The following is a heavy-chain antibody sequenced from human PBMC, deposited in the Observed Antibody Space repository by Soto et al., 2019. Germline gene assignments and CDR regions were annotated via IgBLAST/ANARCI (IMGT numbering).Heavy chain of an antibody. CDR2: IFHSGST. CDR3: ARGQSVVEGIAAAGTSDFDY. D-gene: IGHD6-13*01. J-gene: IGHJ4*02. CDR1: GASMSPFY. Sequence: ASETLSLTCTVSGASMSPFYWSWIRQPPGKGLQWIGYIFHSGSTNYNPSLKSHVTLSVDSSNSHFSLKVSSVTAADTAVYYCARGQSVVEGIAAAGTSDFDYWGQGTLVTVSS. V-gene: IGHV4-59*01.